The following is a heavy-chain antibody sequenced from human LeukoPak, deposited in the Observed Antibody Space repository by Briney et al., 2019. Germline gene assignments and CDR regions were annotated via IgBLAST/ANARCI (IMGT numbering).Heavy chain of an antibody. CDR1: GGSFSGYY. Sequence: LSLTCAVYGGSFSGYYWSWIRQPPGKGLEWVSYISSSGSTIYYADSVKGRFTISRDNAKNSLYLQMNSLRAEDTAVYYCAKDMVRGTFYYMDVWGKGTTVTISS. CDR2: ISSSGSTI. CDR3: AKDMVRGTFYYMDV. J-gene: IGHJ6*03. V-gene: IGHV3-11*01. D-gene: IGHD3-10*01.